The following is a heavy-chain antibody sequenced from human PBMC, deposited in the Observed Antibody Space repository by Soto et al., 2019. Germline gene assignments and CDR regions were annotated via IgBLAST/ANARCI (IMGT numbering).Heavy chain of an antibody. D-gene: IGHD2-8*02. CDR1: GGSFSGYY. J-gene: IGHJ4*02. Sequence: QVQLQQWGAGLLKPSETLSLTCADYGGSFSGYYWTWIRQPPGTGLEWIGEINHSGSTNYNPSLRTRVTISVYTSKNQFSLKLISVTAADTAVYYCARDKITGLFDYWGQGTLVTVSS. CDR3: ARDKITGLFDY. CDR2: INHSGST. V-gene: IGHV4-34*01.